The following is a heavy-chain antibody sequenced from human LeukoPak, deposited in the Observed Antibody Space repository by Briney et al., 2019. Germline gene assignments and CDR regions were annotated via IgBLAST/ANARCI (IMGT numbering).Heavy chain of an antibody. CDR1: GGSISSGSYY. D-gene: IGHD5-18*01. V-gene: IGHV4-39*07. CDR3: ARLLLWSALDY. Sequence: SETLSLTCTVSGGSISSGSYYWSWIRQPPGKGLEWIGSIYHSGSTYYNPSLKSRVTISVDTSKNQFSLKLSSVTAADTAVYYCARLLLWSALDYWGQGTLVTVSS. J-gene: IGHJ4*02. CDR2: IYHSGST.